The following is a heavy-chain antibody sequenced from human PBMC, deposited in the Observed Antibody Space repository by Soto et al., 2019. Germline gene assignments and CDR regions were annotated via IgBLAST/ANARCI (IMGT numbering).Heavy chain of an antibody. J-gene: IGHJ6*02. CDR3: ARTNIMRYGDYYYYYGMDV. D-gene: IGHD4-17*01. CDR1: GGTFSSYA. V-gene: IGHV1-69*13. CDR2: IIPIFGTA. Sequence: SVKVSCEASGGTFSSYAISWVRQAPGQGLEWMGGIIPIFGTANYAQKFQGRVTITADESTGTAYIELSSLRSEDTAVYYCARTNIMRYGDYYYYYGMDVWGQGTTFTVSS.